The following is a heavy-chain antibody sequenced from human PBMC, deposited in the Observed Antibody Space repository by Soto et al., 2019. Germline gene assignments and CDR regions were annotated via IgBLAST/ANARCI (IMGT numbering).Heavy chain of an antibody. CDR1: GFTFSGFA. J-gene: IGHJ4*02. Sequence: GGSLRLSCAASGFTFSGFAMSWVRQAPGKGLEWVSGIMSGSKAYYADSVKGRFSISRDDSKNTLYLQMNSLRAEDTALYFCAKGLASYTFNELDYWGQGTLVTVSS. CDR3: AKGLASYTFNELDY. V-gene: IGHV3-23*01. CDR2: IMSGSKA. D-gene: IGHD2-2*02.